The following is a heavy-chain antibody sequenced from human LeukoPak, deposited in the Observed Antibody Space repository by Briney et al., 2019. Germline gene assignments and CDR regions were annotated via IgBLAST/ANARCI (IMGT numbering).Heavy chain of an antibody. J-gene: IGHJ4*02. CDR3: ARGVVILYYFDY. CDR2: ISGSGGST. Sequence: GGSLRLSCAASGFTFSSYAMNWVRQAPGKGLEWVSAISGSGGSTYYADSVKGRFTISRDNSKNTLYLQMNSLRAEDTAVYYCARGVVILYYFDYWGQGTLVTVSS. CDR1: GFTFSSYA. V-gene: IGHV3-23*01. D-gene: IGHD3-3*01.